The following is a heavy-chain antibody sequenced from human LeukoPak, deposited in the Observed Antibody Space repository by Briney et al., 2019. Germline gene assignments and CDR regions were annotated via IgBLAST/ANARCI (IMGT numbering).Heavy chain of an antibody. CDR2: INHSGST. CDR3: ARGATPNPPMDV. Sequence: SETLSLTCAVYGGSFSGYYWSWIRQPPRKGLEWIGEINHSGSTNYNPSLKSRVTISVDTSKNQFSLKLSSVTAADTAVYYCARGATPNPPMDVWGKGTTVTVSS. D-gene: IGHD2-2*02. CDR1: GGSFSGYY. V-gene: IGHV4-34*01. J-gene: IGHJ6*03.